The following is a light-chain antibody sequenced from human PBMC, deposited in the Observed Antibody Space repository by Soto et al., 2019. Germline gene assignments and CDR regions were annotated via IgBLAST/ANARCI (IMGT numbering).Light chain of an antibody. CDR1: QTISSW. J-gene: IGKJ4*01. V-gene: IGKV1-5*01. CDR3: HQYTTYPLT. Sequence: DIQMTQAPSTLCGSVGDRVTITWRASQTISSWLAWYQQKPGKAPKLLICDASKLEPGVTSSLRGGGSGTAFNITISSLQPDDFATYYCHQYTTYPLTFAGGTKVDIK. CDR2: DAS.